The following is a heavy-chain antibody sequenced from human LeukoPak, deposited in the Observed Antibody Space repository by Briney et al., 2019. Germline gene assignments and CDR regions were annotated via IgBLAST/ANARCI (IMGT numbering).Heavy chain of an antibody. D-gene: IGHD3-3*01. CDR1: GFTFSTYW. V-gene: IGHV3-7*01. J-gene: IGHJ6*03. CDR3: ARGMGSGYPPRYYYYMDV. Sequence: PGGALRLSCVASGFTFSTYWMSWVRQAPGKGVEWVADIKEDGSEKYYVDSVKGRLTISRDNAKNSLYLQMNSLRAEDTAVYYGARGMGSGYPPRYYYYMDVWGKGTTVTVSS. CDR2: IKEDGSEK.